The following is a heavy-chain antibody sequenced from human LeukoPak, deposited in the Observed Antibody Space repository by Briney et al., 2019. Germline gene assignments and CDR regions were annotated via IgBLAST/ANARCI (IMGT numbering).Heavy chain of an antibody. J-gene: IGHJ4*01. D-gene: IGHD3-10*01. CDR1: GGSISYYY. V-gene: IGHV4-59*01. Sequence: SETLSLTCTVSGGSISYYYWSWIRQPPGKGLEWIGYISYSGNTNYNPSLKSRVTISVDTSKNQFSLRLSSVTAADTALYYCARHDGSGSPYLYYFDYWGQGTLVTVSS. CDR2: ISYSGNT. CDR3: ARHDGSGSPYLYYFDY.